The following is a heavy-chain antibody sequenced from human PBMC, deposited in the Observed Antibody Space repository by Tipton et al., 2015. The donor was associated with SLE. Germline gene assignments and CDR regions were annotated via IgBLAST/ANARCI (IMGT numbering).Heavy chain of an antibody. V-gene: IGHV3-30-3*01. J-gene: IGHJ6*03. CDR1: GFTFSSYA. CDR2: ISYDGSNK. CDR3: ARDTYPAVAGTNYYYMDV. Sequence: SLRLSCAASGFTFSSYAMHWVRQAPGKGLEWVAVISYDGSNKYYADSVKGRFTISRDNSKNTLYLQMNSLRAEDTAVYYCARDTYPAVAGTNYYYMDVWGKGTTVTVSS. D-gene: IGHD6-19*01.